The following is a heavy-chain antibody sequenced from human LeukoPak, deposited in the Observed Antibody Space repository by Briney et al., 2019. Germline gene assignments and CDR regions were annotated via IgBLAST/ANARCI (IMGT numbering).Heavy chain of an antibody. J-gene: IGHJ6*03. Sequence: PGGSLRLSCAASGFTLSSYSMNWVRQAPGKGLEWVSYISSSSSTIYYADSVKGRFTISRDNSKNTLYLQMNSLRAEDTAVYYCARDNYYYYMDVWGKGTTVTISS. CDR1: GFTLSSYS. CDR2: ISSSSSTI. V-gene: IGHV3-48*01. CDR3: ARDNYYYYMDV.